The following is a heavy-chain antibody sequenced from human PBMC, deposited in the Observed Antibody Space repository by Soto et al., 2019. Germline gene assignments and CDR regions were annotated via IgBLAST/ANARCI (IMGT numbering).Heavy chain of an antibody. D-gene: IGHD3-3*01. CDR1: VGSLSRGDYY. CDR2: IYYSGST. CDR3: AIRWSGSRPGFDP. Sequence: QGQLQESGPGLVKPSQTMSLTCTVSVGSLSRGDYYWSWISQHPGKVLEWIVYIYYSGSTYYNPSLTSRVTITVATSKNPFSLKLSFVTAADTAVYDCAIRWSGSRPGFDPWGHGTLVTVS. V-gene: IGHV4-31*03. J-gene: IGHJ5*02.